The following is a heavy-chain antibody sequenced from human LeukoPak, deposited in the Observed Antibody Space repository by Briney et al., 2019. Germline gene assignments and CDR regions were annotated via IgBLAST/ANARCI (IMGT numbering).Heavy chain of an antibody. CDR1: GGSISSYY. CDR3: ARVEVTETGPYWFDP. Sequence: SETLSLTCTVSGGSISSYYWSWIRQPAGKGLEWIGRIYTSGSTNYNPSLKSRVTMSVDTSKNQFSLKLSSVTAADTAVYYCARVEVTETGPYWFDPWGQGTLVTVSS. J-gene: IGHJ5*02. CDR2: IYTSGST. D-gene: IGHD4-17*01. V-gene: IGHV4-4*07.